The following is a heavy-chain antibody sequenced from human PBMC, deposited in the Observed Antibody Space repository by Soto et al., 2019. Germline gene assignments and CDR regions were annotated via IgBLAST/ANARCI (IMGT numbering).Heavy chain of an antibody. CDR3: AQDTYYHDTSGYYTFDY. CDR1: GFTISGCS. V-gene: IGHV3-48*01. J-gene: IGHJ4*02. Sequence: HPGGSLRLSCEASGFTISGCSMNWVRQAPGKGLEWLAYITIRTGNTVYADSVRGRFTISRDNSKNTLDLQMNSLRVEDTAVFYCAQDTYYHDTSGYYTFDYWGQGA. CDR2: ITIRTGNT. D-gene: IGHD3-22*01.